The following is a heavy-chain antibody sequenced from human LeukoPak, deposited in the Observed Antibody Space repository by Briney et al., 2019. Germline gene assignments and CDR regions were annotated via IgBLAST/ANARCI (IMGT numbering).Heavy chain of an antibody. CDR2: ISYDGSNK. V-gene: IGHV3-30-3*01. CDR1: GFTFSSYA. D-gene: IGHD5-18*01. CDR3: AKDLQYTLDAFDI. Sequence: GGSLRLSCAASGFTFSSYAMHWVRQAPGKGLEWVAVISYDGSNKYYADSVKGRFTISRDNSKNTLYLQMNSLRAEDTAVYYCAKDLQYTLDAFDIWGQGTMVIVSS. J-gene: IGHJ3*02.